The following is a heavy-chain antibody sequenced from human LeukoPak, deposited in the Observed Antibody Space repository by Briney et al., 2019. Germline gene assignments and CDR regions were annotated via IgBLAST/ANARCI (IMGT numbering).Heavy chain of an antibody. CDR2: INPNSGGT. CDR3: ARDVAITGTTFGFDP. D-gene: IGHD1-7*01. V-gene: IGHV1-2*02. Sequence: ASVKVSCKASGYTFTRYFMHWVRQAPGQGLEWMGWINPNSGGTNYAQKFQGRVTMTRDTSISTAYMELSRLRSDDTAVYYCARDVAITGTTFGFDPWGQGTLVTVSS. J-gene: IGHJ5*02. CDR1: GYTFTRYF.